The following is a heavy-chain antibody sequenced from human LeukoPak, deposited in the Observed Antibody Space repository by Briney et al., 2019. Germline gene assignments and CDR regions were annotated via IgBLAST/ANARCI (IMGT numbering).Heavy chain of an antibody. V-gene: IGHV1-8*01. CDR3: ARGIAGDSSGYLYYYYYMDV. CDR1: GYTFTSYD. J-gene: IGHJ6*03. D-gene: IGHD3-22*01. CDR2: MNPNSGNT. Sequence: GASVKVSCKASGYTFTSYDINWVRQATGQGLEWMGWMNPNSGNTGYAQKFQGRVTMTRNTSISTAYMELSSLRSEDTAVYYCARGIAGDSSGYLYYYYYMDVWGKGTTVTISS.